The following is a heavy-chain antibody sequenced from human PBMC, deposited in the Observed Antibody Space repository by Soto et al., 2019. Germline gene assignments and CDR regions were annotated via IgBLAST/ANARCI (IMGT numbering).Heavy chain of an antibody. CDR1: GYTFTNND. Sequence: QIQLVQSGTEVREPGASAKVSCKTSGYTFTNNDVCWVRQAPGQGLEWMGWISPYSGKTKYARKFRGRVTMTADTSTSTVYMQLGSLTSDDTAVYYCAREGLLLLPDYWGQGTLVTVSS. J-gene: IGHJ4*02. V-gene: IGHV1-18*01. CDR3: AREGLLLLPDY. CDR2: ISPYSGKT. D-gene: IGHD3-22*01.